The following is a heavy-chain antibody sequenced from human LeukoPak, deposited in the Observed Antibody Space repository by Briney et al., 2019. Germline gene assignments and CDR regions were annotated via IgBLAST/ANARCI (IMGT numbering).Heavy chain of an antibody. CDR1: GGSISSSSYY. Sequence: SETLSLTCTVSGGSISSSSYYWGWIRQPPEKGLEWIGSIYYSGSTYYNPSLKSRVTISVDTSKNQFSLKLSSVTAADTAVYYCARLSGRIALAGTRDYWGQGTLVTVSS. J-gene: IGHJ4*02. D-gene: IGHD6-19*01. V-gene: IGHV4-39*01. CDR2: IYYSGST. CDR3: ARLSGRIALAGTRDY.